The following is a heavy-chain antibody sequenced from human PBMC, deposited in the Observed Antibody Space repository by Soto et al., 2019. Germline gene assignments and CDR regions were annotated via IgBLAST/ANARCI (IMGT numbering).Heavy chain of an antibody. Sequence: SETLSLTCTVSGGSISSGGYYWSWIRQHPGKGLEWIGYIYYSGSTYYNPSLKSRVTISVDTSKNQFSLKLSSVTAADTAVYYCARDLAADDKNWFDPWGQGTLVTVSS. CDR1: GGSISSGGYY. D-gene: IGHD6-13*01. CDR2: IYYSGST. J-gene: IGHJ5*02. V-gene: IGHV4-31*03. CDR3: ARDLAADDKNWFDP.